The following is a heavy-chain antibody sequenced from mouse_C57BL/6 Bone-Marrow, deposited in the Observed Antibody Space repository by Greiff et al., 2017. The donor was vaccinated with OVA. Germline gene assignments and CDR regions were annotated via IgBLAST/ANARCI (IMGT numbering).Heavy chain of an antibody. J-gene: IGHJ1*03. V-gene: IGHV5-9-1*02. CDR3: TRAYYYGSKGWYFDV. CDR1: GFTFSSYA. Sequence: EVKLVESGEGLVKPGGSLKLSCAASGFTFSSYAMSWVRQTPEKRLEWVAYISSGGDYIYYADTVKGRFTISRDNARNTLYLQMSSLKSEDTAMYYCTRAYYYGSKGWYFDVWGTGTTVTVSS. CDR2: ISSGGDYI. D-gene: IGHD1-1*01.